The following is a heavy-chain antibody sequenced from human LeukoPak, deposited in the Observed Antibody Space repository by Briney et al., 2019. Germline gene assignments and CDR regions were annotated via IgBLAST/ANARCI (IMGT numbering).Heavy chain of an antibody. V-gene: IGHV3-48*04. Sequence: GGSLRLSCAASGFKFGSYSMNWVRQPPGKGLEWVAYIGSGSRTIYYADSVKGRFTMSRDDAKNSSYLQMNGLRADDTAMYYCARDYTSSSGRAFDVWGQGTMVTVSS. D-gene: IGHD6-6*01. J-gene: IGHJ3*01. CDR3: ARDYTSSSGRAFDV. CDR2: IGSGSRTI. CDR1: GFKFGSYS.